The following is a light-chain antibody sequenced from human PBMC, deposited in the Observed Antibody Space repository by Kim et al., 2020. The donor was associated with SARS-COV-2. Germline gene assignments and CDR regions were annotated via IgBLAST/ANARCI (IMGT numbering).Light chain of an antibody. CDR1: QSISSW. V-gene: IGKV1-5*03. CDR3: QQYKSWYT. Sequence: DIQMTQSPSTLSASVGDRVTITCRASQSISSWLAWYQQKPGKAPKVLISKASTLESGVSSRFSGSGSGTEFTLTISSLQPDDFATYYCQQYKSWYTFGQGTKLEI. CDR2: KAS. J-gene: IGKJ2*01.